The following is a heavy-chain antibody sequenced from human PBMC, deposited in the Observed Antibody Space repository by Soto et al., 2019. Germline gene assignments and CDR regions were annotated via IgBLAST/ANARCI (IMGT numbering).Heavy chain of an antibody. CDR2: IYNSEYT. V-gene: IGHV4-59*01. CDR3: ARALYCGSDCYHFAS. Sequence: SETLSLTCTVSGDSISSYYWSWIRQPPGKGLEWIGFIYNSEYTNYNPSLMSRLATSVDTSKNQFSLKLSSVTTADTAVYYCARALYCGSDCYHFASWGQGTLVTVSS. J-gene: IGHJ4*02. CDR1: GDSISSYY. D-gene: IGHD2-21*02.